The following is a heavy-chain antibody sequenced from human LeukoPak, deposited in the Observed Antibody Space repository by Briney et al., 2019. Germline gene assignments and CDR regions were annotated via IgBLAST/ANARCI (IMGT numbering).Heavy chain of an antibody. CDR1: GFSIRNNY. J-gene: IGHJ4*02. CDR3: ASDGITLTKTAFDS. D-gene: IGHD4-17*01. CDR2: IFGGGST. V-gene: IGHV3-66*01. Sequence: GGSLRLSCAASGFSIRNNYMTWVRQAPGKGLEWVSIIFGGGSTYYADSVKGRFTISRDNSKNTLYLQMNSLRGDDTAVYYCASDGITLTKTAFDSWGQGTLVTVSS.